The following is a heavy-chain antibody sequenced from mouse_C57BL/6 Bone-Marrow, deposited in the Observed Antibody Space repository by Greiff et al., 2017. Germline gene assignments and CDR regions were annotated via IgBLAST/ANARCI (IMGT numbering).Heavy chain of an antibody. D-gene: IGHD1-1*01. CDR1: GFNIKDYY. Sequence: EVQLQQSGAELVRPGASVQLSCTASGFNIKDYYMHWVKQRPEQGLEWIGRIDPEGGDTEYAPKFQGKATMTADTSSNTAYLQLSSLTSEDTAVYYCTTNYGSSDWYFDVWGTGTTVTVSS. CDR2: IDPEGGDT. J-gene: IGHJ1*03. CDR3: TTNYGSSDWYFDV. V-gene: IGHV14-1*01.